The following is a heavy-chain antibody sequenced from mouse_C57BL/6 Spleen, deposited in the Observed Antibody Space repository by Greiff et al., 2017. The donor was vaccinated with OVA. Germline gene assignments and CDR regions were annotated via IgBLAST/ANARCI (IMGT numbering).Heavy chain of an antibody. Sequence: VQLQQSGPELVKPGASVKISCKASGYAFSSSWMNWVKQRPGKGLEWIGRIYPGDGDTNYNGKFKGKATLTADKSSSTAYMQLSSLTSEDSAVYFCARYYDGYAWLAYWGQGTLVTVSA. CDR2: IYPGDGDT. D-gene: IGHD2-3*01. J-gene: IGHJ3*01. CDR1: GYAFSSSW. CDR3: ARYYDGYAWLAY. V-gene: IGHV1-82*01.